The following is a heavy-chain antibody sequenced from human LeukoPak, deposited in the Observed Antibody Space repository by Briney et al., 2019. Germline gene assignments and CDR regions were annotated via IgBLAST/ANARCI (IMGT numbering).Heavy chain of an antibody. V-gene: IGHV6-1*01. Sequence: SQTLSLTCAISGDSVSSNSASWNWIRQSPSRGLEWLGRTYYRSKWYLDYDESVKSRRTINPDTSKNQFSLQLDSVTPEDTAVYYCARGGFGMTVAQFVYWGQGTLVTVSS. CDR1: GDSVSSNSAS. CDR3: ARGGFGMTVAQFVY. J-gene: IGHJ4*02. D-gene: IGHD6-19*01. CDR2: TYYRSKWYL.